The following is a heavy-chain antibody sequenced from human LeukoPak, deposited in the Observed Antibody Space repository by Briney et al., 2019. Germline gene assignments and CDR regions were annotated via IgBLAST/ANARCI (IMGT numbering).Heavy chain of an antibody. J-gene: IGHJ4*02. V-gene: IGHV4-30-4*08. CDR2: IYYSGST. Sequence: SQTLSLTCTVSGGSISSGDYYWSWIRQPPGKGLEWIGYIYYSGSTSYNPSLKSRVSISVDTSKNQFSLKLRSVTAADTAVYYCARGDVVVSGFDYWGQGTLVTVSS. CDR1: GGSISSGDYY. CDR3: ARGDVVVSGFDY. D-gene: IGHD2-21*01.